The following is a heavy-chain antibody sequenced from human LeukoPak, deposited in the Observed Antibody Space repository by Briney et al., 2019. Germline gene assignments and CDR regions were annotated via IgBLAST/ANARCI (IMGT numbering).Heavy chain of an antibody. V-gene: IGHV1-8*03. CDR3: ARGMYSSSWYGDYYYYMDV. J-gene: IGHJ6*03. D-gene: IGHD6-13*01. CDR2: MNPNSGNT. Sequence: ASVKVSCKASGYTFTSYDINWVRQATGQGLEWMGWMNPNSGNTGYAQKFQGRVTITRNTSISTAYMELSSLRSEDTAVYYCARGMYSSSWYGDYYYYMDVWGKGTTVTVSS. CDR1: GYTFTSYD.